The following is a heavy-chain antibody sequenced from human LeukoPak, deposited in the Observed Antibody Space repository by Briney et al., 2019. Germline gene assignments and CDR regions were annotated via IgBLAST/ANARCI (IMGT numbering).Heavy chain of an antibody. CDR1: GYTFTSYD. Sequence: ASEKVSCKASGYTFTSYDINWVRQATGQGLEWMGWMNPNSGNTGYAQKFQGRVTITRNTSISTAYMELSSLRSEDTAVYYCARGDSGYPDYYYMDVWGKGTTVTVSS. CDR2: MNPNSGNT. J-gene: IGHJ6*03. V-gene: IGHV1-8*01. CDR3: ARGDSGYPDYYYMDV. D-gene: IGHD5-12*01.